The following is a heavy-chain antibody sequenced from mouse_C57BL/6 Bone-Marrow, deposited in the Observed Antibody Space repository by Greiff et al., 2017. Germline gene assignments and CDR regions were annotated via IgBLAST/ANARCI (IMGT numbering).Heavy chain of an antibody. J-gene: IGHJ1*03. CDR3: AHGNYFYWYFAV. CDR1: GYTFTSYW. D-gene: IGHD2-1*01. V-gene: IGHV1-72*01. CDR2: LDPNSGGT. Sequence: QVQLQQPGAELVKPGASVKLSCKASGYTFTSYWMHWVKQRPGRGLEWIGRLDPNSGGTKYNEKFKSKATLTVDKPSSPAYMQLSSLTSEDSAVYYGAHGNYFYWYFAVWGTGTTVTVSS.